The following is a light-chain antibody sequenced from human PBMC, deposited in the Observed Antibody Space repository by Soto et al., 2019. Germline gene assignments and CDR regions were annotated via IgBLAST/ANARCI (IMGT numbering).Light chain of an antibody. CDR3: QQYNNWPPWT. V-gene: IGKV3-15*01. J-gene: IGKJ1*01. CDR2: GAS. CDR1: QSVSKN. Sequence: EIVMTQSPATLSVSPGERATLSCRASQSVSKNLAWYQQKPGQAPRVLINGASTRATGIPDRFSGSGSGTEFTLTISSLQSEDFAVYYCQQYNNWPPWTFGQGTKVEIK.